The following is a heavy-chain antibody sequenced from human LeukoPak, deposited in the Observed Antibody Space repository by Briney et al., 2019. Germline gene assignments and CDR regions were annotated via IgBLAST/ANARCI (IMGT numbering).Heavy chain of an antibody. D-gene: IGHD6-13*01. Sequence: HVASVKVSCKASGYTFTSYGISWVRQAPGQGLEWMGWISAYNGNTNYAQKLQGRVTMTTDTSTSTAYMELRSLRSDDTAVYYCARSRRMRIIAALLDWFDPWGQGTLVTVSS. CDR3: ARSRRMRIIAALLDWFDP. V-gene: IGHV1-18*01. CDR1: GYTFTSYG. CDR2: ISAYNGNT. J-gene: IGHJ5*02.